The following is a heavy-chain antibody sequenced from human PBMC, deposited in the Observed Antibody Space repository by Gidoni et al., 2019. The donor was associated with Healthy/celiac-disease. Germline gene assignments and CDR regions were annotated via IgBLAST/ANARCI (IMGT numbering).Heavy chain of an antibody. CDR3: ARGPTLVGATFYRTYYFDY. J-gene: IGHJ4*02. CDR1: GGSISSGGYY. D-gene: IGHD1-26*01. V-gene: IGHV4-31*03. Sequence: QVQLQESGPGLVKPSQTLSLTCTVSGGSISSGGYYWSWIRQHPGKGLEWIGYIYYSGSTYYNPSLKSRVTISVDTSKNQFSLKLSSVTAADTAVYYCARGPTLVGATFYRTYYFDYWGQGTLVTVSS. CDR2: IYYSGST.